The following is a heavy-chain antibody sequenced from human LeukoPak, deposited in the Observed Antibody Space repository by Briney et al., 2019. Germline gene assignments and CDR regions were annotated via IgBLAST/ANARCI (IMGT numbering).Heavy chain of an antibody. V-gene: IGHV1-69*04. Sequence: GASVKVSCKASGGTFSSYAISWVRQAPGQGLEWLGRIIPILGIANYAQKFQGRVTITADESTSTAYMELISLRSEDTAVYHCARGHLTIFGVQYYYFYMDAWGKGTTVTVSS. CDR1: GGTFSSYA. J-gene: IGHJ6*03. CDR3: ARGHLTIFGVQYYYFYMDA. D-gene: IGHD3-3*01. CDR2: IIPILGIA.